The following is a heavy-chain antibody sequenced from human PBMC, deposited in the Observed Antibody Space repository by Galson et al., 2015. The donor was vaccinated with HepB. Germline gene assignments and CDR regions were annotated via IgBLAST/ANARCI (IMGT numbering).Heavy chain of an antibody. CDR2: FYYERGN. Sequence: ETLSLTCTVSGDSITSYYWSWIRQSPGRGLEWIGYFYYERGNDYNPAFTNRVTISGDTARNQFSLKLTSMTAADTAVYYCVRDPGIAATADAFDIWGRGTMVTVSS. V-gene: IGHV4-59*01. D-gene: IGHD6-13*01. J-gene: IGHJ3*02. CDR3: VRDPGIAATADAFDI. CDR1: GDSITSYY.